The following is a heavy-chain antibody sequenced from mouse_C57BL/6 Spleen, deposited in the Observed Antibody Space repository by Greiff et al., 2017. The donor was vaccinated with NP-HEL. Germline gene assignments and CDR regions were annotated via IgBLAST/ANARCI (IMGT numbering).Heavy chain of an antibody. V-gene: IGHV5-4*01. CDR2: ISDGGSYT. CDR3: AREGGSSGRYYYAMDY. J-gene: IGHJ4*01. D-gene: IGHD3-2*02. Sequence: EVMLVESGGGLVKPGGSLKLSCAASGFTFSSYAMSWVRQTPEKRLEWVATISDGGSYTYYPDNVKGRFTISRDNAKNNLYLQMSHLKSEDTAMYYCAREGGSSGRYYYAMDYWGQGTSVTVSS. CDR1: GFTFSSYA.